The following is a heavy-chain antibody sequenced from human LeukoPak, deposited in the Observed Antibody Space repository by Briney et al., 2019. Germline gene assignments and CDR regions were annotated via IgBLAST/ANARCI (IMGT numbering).Heavy chain of an antibody. CDR2: ISGSAGST. Sequence: GGSLRLSCVASGFTFNRYGMSWVRQAPGKGLECVSTISGSAGSTSYADSVKGRFTISRDQSKNTLFLQMNSLRVEDTAVYYCAREYYDFWSGEGYWGQGTLVTVSS. D-gene: IGHD3-3*01. J-gene: IGHJ4*02. CDR1: GFTFNRYG. CDR3: AREYYDFWSGEGY. V-gene: IGHV3-23*01.